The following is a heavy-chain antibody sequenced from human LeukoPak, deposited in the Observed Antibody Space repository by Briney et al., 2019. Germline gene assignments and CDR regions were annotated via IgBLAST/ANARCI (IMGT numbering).Heavy chain of an antibody. V-gene: IGHV1-2*06. CDR3: ARTSITWIQLVDY. CDR2: INPNSGGT. CDR1: GYTFTGYY. J-gene: IGHJ4*02. Sequence: ASVKVSCKASGYTFTGYYMHWVRQAPGQGLEWMGRINPNSGGTNYAQKFQGRVTMTRDTSISTAYMELSRLRSDDTAVYYCARTSITWIQLVDYWGQGTPVTVSS. D-gene: IGHD5-18*01.